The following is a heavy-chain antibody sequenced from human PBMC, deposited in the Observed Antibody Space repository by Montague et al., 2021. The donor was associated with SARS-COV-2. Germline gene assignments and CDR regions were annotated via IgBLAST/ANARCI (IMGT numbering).Heavy chain of an antibody. Sequence: SETLSLTCTVSGGSISSSSYYWGWIRQPPGKGLEWIGSIYYSGSTYYNPSLKSRVTISVDTSKNQFSLKLSSVTAADTAVYYCARQGNSSGLFKPDAFDIWGQGTMVTVSS. J-gene: IGHJ3*02. V-gene: IGHV4-39*01. CDR2: IYYSGST. CDR3: ARQGNSSGLFKPDAFDI. CDR1: GGSISSSSYY. D-gene: IGHD6-19*01.